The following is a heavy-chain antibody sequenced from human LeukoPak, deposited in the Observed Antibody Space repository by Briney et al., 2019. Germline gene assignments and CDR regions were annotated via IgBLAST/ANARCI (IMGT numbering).Heavy chain of an antibody. CDR2: ISPGGGPT. D-gene: IGHD1-1*01. J-gene: IGHJ4*02. Sequence: GGSLRLSCAGSGFPFSSHGMNWVRQAPGKGLEWVSGISPGGGPTYYADSVKGRFTISRDDPRNTLYLQMENLRAEDTAVYYCARDRGTWNDDGFDYWGQGTLVTVSS. CDR3: ARDRGTWNDDGFDY. CDR1: GFPFSSHG. V-gene: IGHV3-23*01.